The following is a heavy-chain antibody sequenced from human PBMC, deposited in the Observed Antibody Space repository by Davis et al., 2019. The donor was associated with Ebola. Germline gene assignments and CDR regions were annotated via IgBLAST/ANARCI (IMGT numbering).Heavy chain of an antibody. CDR1: GYSFTSYW. CDR2: IYPGDSDT. D-gene: IGHD1-26*01. V-gene: IGHV5-51*01. Sequence: GESLKISCKGSGYSFTSYWIGWVRQMPGKGLEWMGIIYPGDSDTRYSPSFQGQVTISADKSISTAYLQWSSLKASDTAMYYCARHKRHKWELRDFDYWGQGTLVTVSS. J-gene: IGHJ4*02. CDR3: ARHKRHKWELRDFDY.